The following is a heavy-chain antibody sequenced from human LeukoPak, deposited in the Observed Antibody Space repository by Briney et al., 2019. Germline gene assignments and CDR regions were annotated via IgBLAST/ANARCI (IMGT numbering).Heavy chain of an antibody. D-gene: IGHD5-12*01. CDR1: GSTFNSFA. J-gene: IGHJ4*02. CDR3: AKDQHGYDKRIDY. CDR2: ISGSGIST. V-gene: IGHV3-23*01. Sequence: GGSLRLSCAASGSTFNSFAMNWIRQASGRGLEWVSTISGSGISTYYADSVKGRFTISRDNSKNTLYLQINSLRDEDTAVYFCAKDQHGYDKRIDYWGQGTLVAVSS.